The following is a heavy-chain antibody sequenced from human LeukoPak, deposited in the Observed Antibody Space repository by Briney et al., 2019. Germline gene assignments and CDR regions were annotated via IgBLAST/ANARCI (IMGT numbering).Heavy chain of an antibody. V-gene: IGHV1-18*01. D-gene: IGHD3-22*01. CDR1: GYAFTSYG. CDR2: ISAYNGNT. Sequence: ASVKVSCKASGYAFTSYGISWVRQAPGQGLEWMGWISAYNGNTNYAQKLQGRVTMTTDTSTSTAYMELRSLRSDDTAVYYCARYQYCDSSGSDFDYWGQGTLVTVSS. CDR3: ARYQYCDSSGSDFDY. J-gene: IGHJ4*02.